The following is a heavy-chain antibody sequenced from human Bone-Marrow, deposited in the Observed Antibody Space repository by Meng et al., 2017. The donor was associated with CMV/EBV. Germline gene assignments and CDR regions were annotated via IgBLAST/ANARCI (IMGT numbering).Heavy chain of an antibody. V-gene: IGHV1-18*01. CDR1: GYPYTSYG. CDR3: TRDLGLYCGGDCYTYNWFDP. Sequence: ASVKVSCKASGYPYTSYGITWVRQAPGQGLEWIGWVSPYNGNTLYAVKFRGRITMAADSSTMTAYMELSNLRSEDTAVYYCTRDLGLYCGGDCYTYNWFDPWGQGTLVTVSS. J-gene: IGHJ5*02. CDR2: VSPYNGNT. D-gene: IGHD2-21*01.